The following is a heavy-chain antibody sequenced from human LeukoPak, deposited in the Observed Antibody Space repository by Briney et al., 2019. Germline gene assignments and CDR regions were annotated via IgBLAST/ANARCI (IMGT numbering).Heavy chain of an antibody. J-gene: IGHJ5*02. CDR1: GYTFRSYG. D-gene: IGHD3-22*01. CDR2: ISPYNGNT. Sequence: GASVKVSCKASGYTFRSYGFSWVRQAPGQGLEWMGWISPYNGNTNYAQKLQGRVTMTTDTSTSTAYMELRSLRSDDTAVYYCARVAYYYDSSGWGDWFDPWGQGTLVTVSS. V-gene: IGHV1-18*01. CDR3: ARVAYYYDSSGWGDWFDP.